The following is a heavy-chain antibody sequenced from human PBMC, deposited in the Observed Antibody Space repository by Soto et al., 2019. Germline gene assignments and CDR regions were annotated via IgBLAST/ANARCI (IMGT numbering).Heavy chain of an antibody. CDR2: ISWNSGSI. V-gene: IGHV3-9*01. CDR3: EKDRERLRLIYAFDI. Sequence: SLRLSCAASGFTFDDYAMHWVRQAPGKGLEWVSGISWNSGSIGYADSVKGRFTISRDNAKNSLYLQMNSLRAEDTALYYCEKDRERLRLIYAFDIWGQGTMVNGSS. CDR1: GFTFDDYA. J-gene: IGHJ3*02. D-gene: IGHD5-12*01.